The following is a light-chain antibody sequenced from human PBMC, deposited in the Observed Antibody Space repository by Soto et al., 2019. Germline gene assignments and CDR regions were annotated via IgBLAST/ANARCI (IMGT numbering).Light chain of an antibody. J-gene: IGKJ5*01. CDR2: AAS. V-gene: IGKV1-9*01. Sequence: IALTLSPSSLSASAGGTVPTASRASQGISNYLAWYQQKPGKAPKLLIYAASTLQSGVPARFSGSGSGTEFTLTISSLQPEDVAAYYCQQHYDDPTITFGGGTRLDIK. CDR1: QGISNY. CDR3: QQHYDDPTIT.